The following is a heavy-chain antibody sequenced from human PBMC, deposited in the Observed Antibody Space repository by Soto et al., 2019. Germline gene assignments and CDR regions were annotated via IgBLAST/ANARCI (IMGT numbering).Heavy chain of an antibody. Sequence: ASVKVSCKASGYTFTSYAMHWVRQAPGQRLEWMGWINAGNGNTKYSQKFQGRVTITRDTSASTAYMELSSLRSEDTAVYYCARGLPYCSGGSCYSPPLDYWGQGTLVTV. V-gene: IGHV1-3*01. CDR2: INAGNGNT. J-gene: IGHJ4*02. D-gene: IGHD2-15*01. CDR3: ARGLPYCSGGSCYSPPLDY. CDR1: GYTFTSYA.